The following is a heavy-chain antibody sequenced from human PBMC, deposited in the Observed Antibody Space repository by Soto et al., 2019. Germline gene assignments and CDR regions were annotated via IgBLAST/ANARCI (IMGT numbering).Heavy chain of an antibody. CDR2: INAGNGNT. V-gene: IGHV1-3*01. CDR3: ARILGYCSGGSCDY. J-gene: IGHJ4*02. D-gene: IGHD2-15*01. Sequence: SVKVSCKASGYTFTSYAVHWVRQAPGQRLEWLGWINAGNGNTKYSQKFQGRVTITRDTSASTAYMELSSLRSEDTAVYYCARILGYCSGGSCDYWGQGTLVTVSS. CDR1: GYTFTSYA.